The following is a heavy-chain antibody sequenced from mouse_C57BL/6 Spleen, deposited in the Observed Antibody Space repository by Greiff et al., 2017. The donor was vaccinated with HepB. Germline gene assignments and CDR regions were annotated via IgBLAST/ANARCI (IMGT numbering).Heavy chain of an antibody. CDR3: ARRAAQAPYAMDY. D-gene: IGHD3-2*02. CDR1: GYAFSSSW. CDR2: IYPGDGDT. J-gene: IGHJ4*01. V-gene: IGHV1-82*01. Sequence: VKLVESGPELVKPGASVKISCKASGYAFSSSWMNWVKQRPGKGLEWIGRIYPGDGDTNYNGKFKGKATLTADKSSSTAYMQLSSLTSEDSAVYFCARRAAQAPYAMDYWGQGTSVTVSS.